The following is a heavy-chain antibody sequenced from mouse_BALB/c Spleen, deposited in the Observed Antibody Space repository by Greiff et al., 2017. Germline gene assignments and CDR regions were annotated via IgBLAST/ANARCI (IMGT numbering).Heavy chain of an antibody. CDR1: GYTFTSYT. Sequence: VKLQQSGAELARPGASVKMSCKASGYTFTSYTMHWVKQRPGQGLEWIGYINPSSGYTNYNQKFKDKATLTADKSSSTAYMQLSSLTSEDSAVYYCARVDYGVGAWFAYWGQGTLVTVSA. J-gene: IGHJ3*01. CDR2: INPSSGYT. V-gene: IGHV1-4*01. D-gene: IGHD2-4*01. CDR3: ARVDYGVGAWFAY.